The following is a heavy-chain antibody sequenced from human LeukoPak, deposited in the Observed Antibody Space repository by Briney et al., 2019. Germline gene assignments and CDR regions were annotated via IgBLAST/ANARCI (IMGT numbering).Heavy chain of an antibody. V-gene: IGHV4-34*01. CDR3: AREEGIAAAGNWFDP. CDR1: GGSISGYY. D-gene: IGHD6-13*01. Sequence: SETLSLTCAVYGGSISGYYWSWIRQPPGKGLEWIGEINHSGSTNYNRSLKSRVTISVDTSKNQFSLKLSSVTAADTAVYYCAREEGIAAAGNWFDPWGQGTLVTVSS. CDR2: INHSGST. J-gene: IGHJ5*02.